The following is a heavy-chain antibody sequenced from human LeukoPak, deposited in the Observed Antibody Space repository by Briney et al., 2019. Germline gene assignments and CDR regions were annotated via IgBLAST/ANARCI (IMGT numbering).Heavy chain of an antibody. CDR2: IYYSGST. Sequence: SETLSLTCTVSGGSLSSSSYYWGWIRQPPGKGLEWIGSIYYSGSTYYNPPLKSRVTISVDTSKNQFSLKLSSVTAADTAVYFCARPRGKYSSTDWYFDLWGRGTQVTVSS. D-gene: IGHD6-13*01. V-gene: IGHV4-39*01. CDR1: GGSLSSSSYY. J-gene: IGHJ2*01. CDR3: ARPRGKYSSTDWYFDL.